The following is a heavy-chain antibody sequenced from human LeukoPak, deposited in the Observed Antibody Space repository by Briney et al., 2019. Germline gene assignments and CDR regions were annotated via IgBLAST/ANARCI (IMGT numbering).Heavy chain of an antibody. Sequence: SVKVSCKASGGTFSSYAISWVRQAPGQGLEWMGWIIPILGIANYAQKFQGRVTITADKSTSTAYMELSSLRSEDTAVYYCAREPVVVVAAVDAFDIWGQGTMVTVSS. J-gene: IGHJ3*02. D-gene: IGHD2-15*01. CDR1: GGTFSSYA. V-gene: IGHV1-69*10. CDR3: AREPVVVVAAVDAFDI. CDR2: IIPILGIA.